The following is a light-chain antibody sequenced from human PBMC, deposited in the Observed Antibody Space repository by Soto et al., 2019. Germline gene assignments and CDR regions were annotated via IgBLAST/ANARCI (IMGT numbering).Light chain of an antibody. Sequence: DIQMTQSPSSLSASVGDRVTITCRASQSLSTYLNWYQQKPRKAPKLLIYHSSTLQSGVPSRFSGSGSGTDFTLTISSLQPEDFATYYCQHTYTTPITFGQGTRLEIK. CDR1: QSLSTY. V-gene: IGKV1-39*01. CDR2: HSS. CDR3: QHTYTTPIT. J-gene: IGKJ5*01.